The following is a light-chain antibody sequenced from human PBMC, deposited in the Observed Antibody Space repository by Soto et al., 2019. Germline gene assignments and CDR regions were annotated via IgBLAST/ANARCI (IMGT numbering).Light chain of an antibody. V-gene: IGKV3-20*01. CDR3: QQYGSPSWT. J-gene: IGKJ1*01. CDR1: QSVSSSY. CDR2: GAS. Sequence: EVVLTQSPGTLSLSPGERATLSCRASQSVSSSYLAWYQQKPGQAPRLLIYGASSMATGIPDRFSGSGSGTDFTLTISRLEPEDFAVYYCQQYGSPSWTFGQGTKV.